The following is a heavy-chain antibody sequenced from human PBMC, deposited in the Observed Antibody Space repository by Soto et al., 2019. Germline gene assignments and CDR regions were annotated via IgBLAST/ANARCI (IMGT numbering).Heavy chain of an antibody. CDR2: IYYNGST. D-gene: IGHD3-10*01. V-gene: IGHV4-59*01. CDR1: GGSISSYY. Sequence: QVQLQESGPGLVKPSETLSLTCTVSGGSISSYYWSWIRQPPGKGLEWIGYIYYNGSTNYNPSLKSRVTITVDTSKTQFSLKLSSVTAADTAVYYCAREGVQAAWFDPWGQGTLVTASS. CDR3: AREGVQAAWFDP. J-gene: IGHJ5*02.